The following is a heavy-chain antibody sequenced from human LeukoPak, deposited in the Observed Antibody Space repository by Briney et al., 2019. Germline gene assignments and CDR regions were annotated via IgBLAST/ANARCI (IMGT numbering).Heavy chain of an antibody. Sequence: GGSLRLSCAASGFTFSSYSMNWVRQAPGKGLEGVSSISSSSSYIYYADSVKGRFTISRDNAKNSLYLQMNSLRSEDTAVYYCARDASTSWYVKDYYYYMDVWGKGTTVTVSS. CDR3: ARDASTSWYVKDYYYYMDV. J-gene: IGHJ6*03. D-gene: IGHD6-13*01. CDR1: GFTFSSYS. V-gene: IGHV3-21*04. CDR2: ISSSSSYI.